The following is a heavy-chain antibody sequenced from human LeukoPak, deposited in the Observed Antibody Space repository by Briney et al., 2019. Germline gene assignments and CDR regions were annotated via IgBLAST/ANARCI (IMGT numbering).Heavy chain of an antibody. CDR3: ARIVVVPAAPGDFGYYYMDV. D-gene: IGHD2-2*01. J-gene: IGHJ6*03. Sequence: PSQTLSLTCTVSGGSISSGDYYWSWIRQPPGKGLEWIGYIYYSGSTYYNPSLKSRVTISVDTSKNQFSLKLSSVTAADTAVYYCARIVVVPAAPGDFGYYYMDVWGKGTTVTVSS. CDR1: GGSISSGDYY. CDR2: IYYSGST. V-gene: IGHV4-30-4*08.